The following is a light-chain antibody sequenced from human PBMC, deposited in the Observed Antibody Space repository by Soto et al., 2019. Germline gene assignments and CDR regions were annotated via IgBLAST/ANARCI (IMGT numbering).Light chain of an antibody. CDR1: QSIRNF. CDR2: DAS. J-gene: IGKJ1*01. V-gene: IGKV3-11*01. Sequence: EIVLTQSPGTLSLSPGERATRSCRASQSIRNFLAWYQQKPGQAPRLLIYDASNRATGIPPRFSGSGSGTDFTLAISGLEPEDLAVYYCQQRYNWPWTFGQGTKVDIK. CDR3: QQRYNWPWT.